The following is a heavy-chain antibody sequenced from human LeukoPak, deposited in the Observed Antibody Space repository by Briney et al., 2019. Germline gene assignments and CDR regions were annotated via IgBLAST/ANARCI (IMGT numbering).Heavy chain of an antibody. D-gene: IGHD5-18*01. J-gene: IGHJ4*02. V-gene: IGHV3-30*04. Sequence: GGSLGLSCAASGFTFSSYAMHWVRQAPGKGLEWVAVVSYDGSNKYYADSVKGRFTISRDNSKNTLYLQMNSLRAEDTAVYYCARDVYSYGSFDYWGQGTLVTVSS. CDR2: VSYDGSNK. CDR1: GFTFSSYA. CDR3: ARDVYSYGSFDY.